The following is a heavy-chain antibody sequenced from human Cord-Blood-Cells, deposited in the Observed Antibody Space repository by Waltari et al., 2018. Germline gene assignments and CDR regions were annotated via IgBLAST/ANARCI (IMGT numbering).Heavy chain of an antibody. CDR1: GYTFTGHS. Sequence: QVQLVQSGAEVKKHGASVKVPCKASGYTFTGHSMHWVRQAPGHGLEWMGWINPNSGGTNYAQKFQGWVTMTRDTSISTAYMELSRLRSDDTAVYYCARDLSHYYGSGSYDYWGQGTLVTVSS. J-gene: IGHJ4*02. D-gene: IGHD3-10*01. CDR2: INPNSGGT. CDR3: ARDLSHYYGSGSYDY. V-gene: IGHV1-2*04.